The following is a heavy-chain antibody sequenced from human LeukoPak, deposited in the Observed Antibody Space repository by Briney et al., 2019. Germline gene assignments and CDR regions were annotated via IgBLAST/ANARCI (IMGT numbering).Heavy chain of an antibody. CDR2: ISGSGGSA. CDR3: AKGYSYGRYYFDY. CDR1: GFTFSSYA. D-gene: IGHD5-18*01. V-gene: IGHV3-23*01. Sequence: GGSLRLSCAASGFTFSSYAMSWVRQAPGKGLEWVSAISGSGGSAYYADSVKGRFTISRDNSKNTLYLQMNSLRAEDTAVYYCAKGYSYGRYYFDYWGQGTLVTVSS. J-gene: IGHJ4*02.